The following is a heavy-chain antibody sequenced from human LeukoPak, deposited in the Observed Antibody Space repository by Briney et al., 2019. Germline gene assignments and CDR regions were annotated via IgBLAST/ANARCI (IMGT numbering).Heavy chain of an antibody. J-gene: IGHJ3*02. Sequence: GGSLRLSCAASGFTFGTSWMSWFRRAPGTGLQWVAHTSPNGRDTYYVDSVKGRFTISRDNAKNSLYLQMNSLRAEDMALYYCAKDMSAVAGAFDIWGQGTMVTVSS. CDR2: TSPNGRDT. CDR3: AKDMSAVAGAFDI. V-gene: IGHV3-7*03. CDR1: GFTFGTSW. D-gene: IGHD6-19*01.